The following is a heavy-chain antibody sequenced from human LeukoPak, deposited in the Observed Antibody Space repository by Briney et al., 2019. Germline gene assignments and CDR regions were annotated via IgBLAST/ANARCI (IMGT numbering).Heavy chain of an antibody. J-gene: IGHJ3*02. CDR2: IYYSGST. D-gene: IGHD5-12*01. V-gene: IGHV4-31*03. Sequence: PSETLSLTCTVSGGSISSSGYYWSWIRQHPGKSLEWIGYIYYSGSTYYNPSLKSRVTISVDTSKNQFSLKLSSVTAADTAVYYCARDLSGHDAFDIWGQGTMSPSLQ. CDR1: GGSISSSGYY. CDR3: ARDLSGHDAFDI.